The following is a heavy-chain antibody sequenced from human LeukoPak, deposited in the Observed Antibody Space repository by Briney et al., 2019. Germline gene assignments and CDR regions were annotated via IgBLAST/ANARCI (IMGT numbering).Heavy chain of an antibody. CDR1: GFTFSSYE. D-gene: IGHD3-9*01. CDR3: ARVADILTGYSGLDY. V-gene: IGHV3-48*03. Sequence: GGPLRLSCAASGFTFSSYEMNWVRQAPGKGLEWVSYISSSGSTIYYADSVKGRFTISRDNAKNSLYLQMNSLRAEDTAVYYCARVADILTGYSGLDYWGQGTLVTVSS. J-gene: IGHJ4*02. CDR2: ISSSGSTI.